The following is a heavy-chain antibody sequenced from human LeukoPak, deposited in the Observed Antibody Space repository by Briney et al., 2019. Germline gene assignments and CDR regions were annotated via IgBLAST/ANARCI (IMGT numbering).Heavy chain of an antibody. CDR3: ASEAVTMVRGVIGY. CDR2: INHSGST. CDR1: GGSFSGYY. V-gene: IGHV4-34*01. J-gene: IGHJ4*02. Sequence: SETLSLTCAVYGGSFSGYYWSWIRQPPGKGLEWIGEINHSGSTNYNPSLKSRVTISVDTSKNQFSLKLSSVTAADTAVYYCASEAVTMVRGVIGYWGQGTLVTVSS. D-gene: IGHD3-10*01.